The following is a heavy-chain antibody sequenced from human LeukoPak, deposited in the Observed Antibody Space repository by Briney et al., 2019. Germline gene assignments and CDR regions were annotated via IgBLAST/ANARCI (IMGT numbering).Heavy chain of an antibody. CDR3: TRAVAGHPD. V-gene: IGHV4-34*01. Sequence: PSETLSLTCGVSGVPFSNYYWSWVRQSPRQGLEWIGEINHSGYTNYNPSLKCRVTMSIDTSKNQFSLMLTSVTAADTGVYYCTRAVAGHPDWGQGTLVTVSS. CDR2: INHSGYT. CDR1: GVPFSNYY. J-gene: IGHJ4*02. D-gene: IGHD6-19*01.